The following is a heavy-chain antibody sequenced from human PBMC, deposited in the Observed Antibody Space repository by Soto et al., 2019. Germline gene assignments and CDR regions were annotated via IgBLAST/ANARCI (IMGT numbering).Heavy chain of an antibody. CDR2: IFWNDER. D-gene: IGHD1-26*01. J-gene: IGHJ4*02. CDR1: GFSLSKARMG. V-gene: IGHV2-26*01. Sequence: SGPTLVNTTETLRMTCTVSGFSLSKARMGVSWIRQPPGKALEWLAHIFWNDERSYNTSLKSRLTISRDTSKSQVVLTMTNVDPVDTGTYFCARALREGLPIYYFDSWGQGTLVTVSS. CDR3: ARALREGLPIYYFDS.